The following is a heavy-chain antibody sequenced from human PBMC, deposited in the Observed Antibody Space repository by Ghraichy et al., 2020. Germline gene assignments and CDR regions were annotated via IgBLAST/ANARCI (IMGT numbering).Heavy chain of an antibody. CDR1: GFTFTSFH. CDR3: ARAEEQWLVAADYFDY. D-gene: IGHD6-19*01. V-gene: IGHV1-18*01. Sequence: ASVKVSCKPSGFTFTSFHISWVRQAPGQGLEWMGWSNSHTGNTNYPQKFQGRVTVTTDTSTNTAYMELRSLRSDDTAVYYCARAEEQWLVAADYFDYWGQGTLVTVSS. J-gene: IGHJ4*02. CDR2: SNSHTGNT.